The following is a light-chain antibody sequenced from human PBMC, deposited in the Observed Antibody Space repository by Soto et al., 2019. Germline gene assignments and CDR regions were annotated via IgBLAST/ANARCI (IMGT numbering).Light chain of an antibody. CDR2: GAS. CDR1: QSVSSSY. CDR3: QQYGSSPRT. V-gene: IGKV3-20*01. Sequence: EIVLTQSPGTLSLSPGERATISCRASQSVSSSYLAWYQQKPGQAPRLLIYGASSRATGIPYRFSGSGSGTDFTLIISRLEPEDFAVYYCQQYGSSPRTFGQGTKVEIK. J-gene: IGKJ1*01.